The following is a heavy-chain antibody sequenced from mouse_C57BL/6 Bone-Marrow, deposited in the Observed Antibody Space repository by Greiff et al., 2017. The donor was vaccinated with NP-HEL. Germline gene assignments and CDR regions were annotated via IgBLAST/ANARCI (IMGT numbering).Heavy chain of an antibody. D-gene: IGHD5-5*01. V-gene: IGHV7-1*01. Sequence: EVKVLESGGGLVQSGRSLRLSCATSGFTFSDFYMEWVRQAPGKGLEWIAASRNKANDYTTEYSASVKGRFIVSRDTSQSILYLQMNALRAEDTAIYYCARDADYRGFAYWGQGTLVTVSA. CDR1: GFTFSDFY. CDR2: SRNKANDYTT. J-gene: IGHJ3*01. CDR3: ARDADYRGFAY.